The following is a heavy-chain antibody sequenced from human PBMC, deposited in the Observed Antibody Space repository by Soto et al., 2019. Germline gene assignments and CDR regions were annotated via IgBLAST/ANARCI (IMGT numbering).Heavy chain of an antibody. CDR1: GGSISSSSYY. Sequence: SETLSLTCTVSGGSISSSSYYWGWIRQPPGKGLEWIGSIYYSGSTYYNPSLKSRVTISVDTSKNQFSLKLSSVTAADTAVYNCARDPRVGATYYYYGMDVWGQGTTVTAP. J-gene: IGHJ6*02. CDR2: IYYSGST. V-gene: IGHV4-39*01. D-gene: IGHD1-26*01. CDR3: ARDPRVGATYYYYGMDV.